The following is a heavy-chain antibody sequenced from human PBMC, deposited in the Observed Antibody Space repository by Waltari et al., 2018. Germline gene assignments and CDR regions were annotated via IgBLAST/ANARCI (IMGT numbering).Heavy chain of an antibody. CDR3: ARESYDILTGHPYNAFDI. V-gene: IGHV4-59*11. CDR1: GGSISSHY. CDR2: IYYSGST. D-gene: IGHD3-9*01. Sequence: QVQLQESGPGLVKPSEPLSLTCTVSGGSISSHYWSWIRQPPGKGLEWIGYIYYSGSTNYNPSLKSRVTISVDTSKNQFSLKLSSVTAADTAVYYCARESYDILTGHPYNAFDIWGQGTMVTVSS. J-gene: IGHJ3*02.